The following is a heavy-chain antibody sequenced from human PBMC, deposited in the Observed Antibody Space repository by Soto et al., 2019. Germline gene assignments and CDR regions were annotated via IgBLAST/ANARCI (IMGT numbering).Heavy chain of an antibody. V-gene: IGHV4-38-2*01. J-gene: IGHJ6*02. D-gene: IGHD2-2*01. CDR3: RSSTSCYDESCVDV. CDR1: GYSISSGNY. Sequence: PSETLSLTCAVSGYSISSGNYWAWIRQHPGRGLEWIGSLYHIGSTRYNTSLKSRVTISVDTSKNHFSLELSSVTAADTAIYYCRSSTSCYDESCVDVWGQGTMVTVSS. CDR2: LYHIGST.